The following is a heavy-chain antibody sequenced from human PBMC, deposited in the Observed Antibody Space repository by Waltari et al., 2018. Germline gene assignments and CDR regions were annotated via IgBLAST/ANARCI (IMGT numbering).Heavy chain of an antibody. CDR2: IYYSGST. CDR3: ARGREKRGVVVAARPFDP. V-gene: IGHV4-59*01. CDR1: GGSISSYY. J-gene: IGHJ5*02. Sequence: QVQLQESGPGLVKPSETLSLTCTVSGGSISSYYWSWFRQPPGKGLEWIGYIYYSGSTNYNPSLKSRVTISVDTSKNQFSLKLSSVTAADTAVYYCARGREKRGVVVAARPFDPWGQGTLVTVSS. D-gene: IGHD2-15*01.